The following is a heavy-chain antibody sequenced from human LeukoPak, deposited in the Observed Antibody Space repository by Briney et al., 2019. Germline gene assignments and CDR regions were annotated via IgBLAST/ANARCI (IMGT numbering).Heavy chain of an antibody. CDR3: ARHRPWEYYFDY. CDR2: IYYSGST. CDR1: GGSISSSSYY. Sequence: SETLSLTCTVSGGSISSSSYYWGWIRRPTGKGLVWIVSIYYSGSTYYNPSLTSRVTISVHTSQHQFSLKLRSVTAADLVVYYCARHRPWEYYFDYWGQGTLVTASS. D-gene: IGHD1-26*01. V-gene: IGHV4-39*01. J-gene: IGHJ4*02.